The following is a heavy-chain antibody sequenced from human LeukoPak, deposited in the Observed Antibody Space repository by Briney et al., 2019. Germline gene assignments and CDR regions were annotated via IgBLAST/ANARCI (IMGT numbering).Heavy chain of an antibody. V-gene: IGHV1-46*01. CDR2: INPSGGST. Sequence: ASVKVSCKASGYTFTGYYMHWVRQAPGQGLEWMGIINPSGGSTSYAQKFQGRVTMTRDTSTSTVYMELSSLRSEDTAVYYCASNIAAAGTVYYFDYWGQGTLVTVSS. J-gene: IGHJ4*02. D-gene: IGHD6-13*01. CDR1: GYTFTGYY. CDR3: ASNIAAAGTVYYFDY.